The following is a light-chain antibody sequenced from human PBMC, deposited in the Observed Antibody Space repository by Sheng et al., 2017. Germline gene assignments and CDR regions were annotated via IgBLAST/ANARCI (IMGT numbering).Light chain of an antibody. CDR1: QTVASN. CDR3: QQYSDWPDT. CDR2: DAS. J-gene: IGKJ2*01. Sequence: EIVLTQSPGTLSLSPGERATLSCKASQTVASNLAWYQQKPGQAPRPLIYDASIRATGVPVRFSGSGSGTDFTLTISGLQSEDFAIYFCQQYSDWPDTFGQGTKLEIK. V-gene: IGKV3-15*01.